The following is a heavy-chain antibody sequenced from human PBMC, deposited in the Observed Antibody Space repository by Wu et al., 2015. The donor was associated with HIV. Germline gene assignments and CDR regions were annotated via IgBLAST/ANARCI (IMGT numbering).Heavy chain of an antibody. CDR3: ARVGCSTTSCWYYFDY. D-gene: IGHD2-2*01. J-gene: IGHJ4*02. Sequence: QEQLVQSGAEVKKSGASVKVSCKASGYTFTGYYIHWVRQAPGQGLEWMGWISAKKGNTDYAQKLQGRVTMTTDTSTSTAYMELRSLTSDDTAVYYCARVGCSTTSCWYYFDYWGQGTLVTVSS. CDR2: ISAKKGNT. CDR1: GYTFTGYY. V-gene: IGHV1-18*04.